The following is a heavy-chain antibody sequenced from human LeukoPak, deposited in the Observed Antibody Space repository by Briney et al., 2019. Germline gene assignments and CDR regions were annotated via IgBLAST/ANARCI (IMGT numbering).Heavy chain of an antibody. CDR3: ARSSGWPRDWFDP. V-gene: IGHV4-59*08. D-gene: IGHD6-19*01. CDR2: IYYSGST. CDR1: GGSISGYY. J-gene: IGHJ5*02. Sequence: SETLSLTCTVSGGSISGYYWSWIRQPPGKGLEWIGYIYYSGSTNYNPSLKSRVTISVDTSKNQFSLKLSSVTAADTAVYYCARSSGWPRDWFDPWGQGTLVTVSS.